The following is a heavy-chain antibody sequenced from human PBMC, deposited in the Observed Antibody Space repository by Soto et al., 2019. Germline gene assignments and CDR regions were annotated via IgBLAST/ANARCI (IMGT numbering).Heavy chain of an antibody. V-gene: IGHV1-18*01. CDR3: AMRSHCGGDCTSDY. CDR2: ISANGGQT. Sequence: ASVKVSCKASGYTFTSYGINWMRQAPGQGLEWMGWISANGGQTNYAQNLQGRVTMTKDTSTSTAYMELKSLGSDDTAVYYCAMRSHCGGDCTSDYWGQGTLVTVSA. CDR1: GYTFTSYG. D-gene: IGHD2-21*01. J-gene: IGHJ4*02.